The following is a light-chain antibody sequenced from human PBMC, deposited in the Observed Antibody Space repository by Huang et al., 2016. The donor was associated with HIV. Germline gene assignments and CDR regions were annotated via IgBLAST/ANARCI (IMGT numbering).Light chain of an antibody. V-gene: IGKV3-20*01. CDR2: GAS. CDR1: QSVTSNY. Sequence: EIVLTQSPGTLSLSPGERATLSCRASQSVTSNYLALYLQKPGQAPTLRIYGASSRAPDSPDRFSGSGSGTDFTLTISRLEPEDFAVYYCHQYGSPPFTFGPGTKVDIK. J-gene: IGKJ3*01. CDR3: HQYGSPPFT.